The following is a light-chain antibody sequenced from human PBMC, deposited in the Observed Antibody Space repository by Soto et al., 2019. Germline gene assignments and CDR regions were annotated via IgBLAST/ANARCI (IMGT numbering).Light chain of an antibody. V-gene: IGLV2-14*01. J-gene: IGLJ2*01. CDR3: NSYTRNTTLGVV. CDR1: SSDVGGYDF. CDR2: EVR. Sequence: QSALTQPASVSGSPGQSITISCTGSSSDVGGYDFVSWYQQHPGEAPKLMIYEVRYRPSGVSNRFSGSKSDNTASLTISGLQAEDEADYYCNSYTRNTTLGVVFGGGTQLTVL.